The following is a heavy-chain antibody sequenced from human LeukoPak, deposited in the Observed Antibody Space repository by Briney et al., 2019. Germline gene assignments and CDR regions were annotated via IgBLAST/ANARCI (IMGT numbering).Heavy chain of an antibody. CDR2: IYYSGST. J-gene: IGHJ5*02. Sequence: SETLSLTCTVSGGSISSYYWSWIRQPPGKGLEWIGYIYYSGSTNYNPSLKSRVSISVDTSKNQFSLKLNSVTAADTAVYYCARTTEDCSSTSCYQYWFDPWGQGTLVTVSS. CDR1: GGSISSYY. D-gene: IGHD2-2*01. CDR3: ARTTEDCSSTSCYQYWFDP. V-gene: IGHV4-59*01.